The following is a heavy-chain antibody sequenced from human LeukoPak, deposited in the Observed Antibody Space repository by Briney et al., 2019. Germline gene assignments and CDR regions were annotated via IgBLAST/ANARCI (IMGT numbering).Heavy chain of an antibody. CDR1: GFTFSSYW. Sequence: GGSLRLSCAASGFTFSSYWTSWVRQAPGKGLEWVANIKQDGSEKYYVDSVKGRFTISRDNAKNSLYLQMNSLRAEDTAVYYCARDRYNWKDGVYYFDYWGQGTLVTVSA. J-gene: IGHJ4*02. V-gene: IGHV3-7*01. CDR2: IKQDGSEK. D-gene: IGHD1-20*01. CDR3: ARDRYNWKDGVYYFDY.